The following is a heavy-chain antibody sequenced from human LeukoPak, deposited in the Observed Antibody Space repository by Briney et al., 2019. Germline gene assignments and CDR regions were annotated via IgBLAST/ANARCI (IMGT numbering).Heavy chain of an antibody. CDR2: INHSGST. Sequence: SETLSLTCAVYGGSFSGYYWSWIRQPPGKGLEWIGEINHSGSTNYNPSLKSRVTISVDTSKNQFSLKLSSVTAADTAVYYCARHGGYQLLSTSRRYFQHWGQGTLVTVSS. CDR3: ARHGGYQLLSTSRRYFQH. V-gene: IGHV4-34*01. J-gene: IGHJ1*01. CDR1: GGSFSGYY. D-gene: IGHD2-2*01.